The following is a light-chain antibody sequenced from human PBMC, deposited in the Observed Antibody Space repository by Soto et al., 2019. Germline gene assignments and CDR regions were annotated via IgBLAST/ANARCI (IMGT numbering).Light chain of an antibody. CDR2: GAA. J-gene: IGKJ1*01. CDR3: QQYNNWPLWT. CDR1: QSVSSN. Sequence: EIVMTQSPSTLSVSPGERATLSWRASQSVSSNLAWYQKKPGQAPRLLIYGAATRATGIPARFSGSGSGTELALTISSLQSEDFAVYYCQQYNNWPLWTFGQGTKVDIK. V-gene: IGKV3-15*01.